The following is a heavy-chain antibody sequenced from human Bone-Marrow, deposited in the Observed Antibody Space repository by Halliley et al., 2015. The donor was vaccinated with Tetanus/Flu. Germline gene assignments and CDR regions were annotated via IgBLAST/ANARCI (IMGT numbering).Heavy chain of an antibody. V-gene: IGHV3-30*13. CDR3: AKQAGYCTGGSCYSFRFEH. J-gene: IGHJ1*01. CDR2: SYHGSDI. Sequence: SYHGSDIYYGDSLRGRFIVSRDNEKNSLYLEMNNVRPDDTAIYYCAKQAGYCTGGSCYSFRFEHWGQGALVTVSS. D-gene: IGHD2-15*01.